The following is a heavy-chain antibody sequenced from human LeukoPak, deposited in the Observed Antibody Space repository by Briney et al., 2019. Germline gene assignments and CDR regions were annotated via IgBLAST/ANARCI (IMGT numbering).Heavy chain of an antibody. CDR3: ARATIAAAAGAFDI. CDR2: INHSGST. Sequence: SETLSLTCAVYGGSFSGYYWSWIRQPPGKGLEWIGEINHSGSTNYNPSLKSRVTISVDTSKNQFSLKLSSVTAADTAVYYCARATIAAAAGAFDIWGQGTVVTVSS. J-gene: IGHJ3*02. V-gene: IGHV4-34*01. CDR1: GGSFSGYY. D-gene: IGHD6-13*01.